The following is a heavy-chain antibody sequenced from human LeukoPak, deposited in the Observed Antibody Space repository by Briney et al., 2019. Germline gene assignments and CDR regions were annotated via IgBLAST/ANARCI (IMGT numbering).Heavy chain of an antibody. D-gene: IGHD2-2*03. CDR1: GYTLTELS. CDR2: FDPEDGET. V-gene: IGHV1-24*01. J-gene: IGHJ4*02. CDR3: ATDLDIVVVPAAPTCV. Sequence: ASVKVSCKVSGYTLTELSMHWVRQAPGKGLEWMGGFDPEDGETIYAQKFQGRVTMTEDTSTDTAYMELSSLRFEDTAVYYCATDLDIVVVPAAPTCVWGQGTLVTVSS.